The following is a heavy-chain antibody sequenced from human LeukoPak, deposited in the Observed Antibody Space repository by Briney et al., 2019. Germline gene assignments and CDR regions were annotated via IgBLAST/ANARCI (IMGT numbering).Heavy chain of an antibody. CDR2: ISPSSSYI. V-gene: IGHV3-21*01. CDR1: GFTLSSFK. Sequence: GGSLRLSCAASGFTLSSFKMTWVRQAPGRGLEWVASISPSSSYISYADSLKGRVTVSRDNAKNSLYLQMNSLGAEDTAIYYCGRAFPPLRTSSAGDLWGQGILVTVSS. D-gene: IGHD3-16*01. CDR3: GRAFPPLRTSSAGDL. J-gene: IGHJ4*02.